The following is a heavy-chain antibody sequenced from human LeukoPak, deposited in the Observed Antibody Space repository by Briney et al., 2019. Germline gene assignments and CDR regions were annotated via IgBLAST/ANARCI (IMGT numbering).Heavy chain of an antibody. D-gene: IGHD6-13*01. J-gene: IGHJ4*02. CDR2: INPNSGGT. Sequence: ASVKVSCKSSGYTFTGYYMRWVRQAPGQGLEWMGWINPNSGGTNYAQKFQGRVTMTRDTSISTAYMELRRLRSDDTAVYYCASSVAAAGGFDYWGQGTLVTVSS. CDR1: GYTFTGYY. V-gene: IGHV1-2*02. CDR3: ASSVAAAGGFDY.